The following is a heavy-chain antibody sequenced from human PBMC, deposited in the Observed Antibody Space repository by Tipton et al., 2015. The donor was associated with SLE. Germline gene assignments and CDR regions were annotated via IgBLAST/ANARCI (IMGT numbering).Heavy chain of an antibody. CDR1: DFSITTTYY. Sequence: LRLSCAVSDFSITTTYYWGWIRQTPGKGLEWIGSIWHSGTAHYNPSLESRVSISVDTSQNHFSLRLTSVTAADTAVYYCARTGSLYSSGWYQWGQGTLVTVSS. CDR2: IWHSGTA. J-gene: IGHJ4*02. D-gene: IGHD6-19*01. V-gene: IGHV4-38-2*01. CDR3: ARTGSLYSSGWYQ.